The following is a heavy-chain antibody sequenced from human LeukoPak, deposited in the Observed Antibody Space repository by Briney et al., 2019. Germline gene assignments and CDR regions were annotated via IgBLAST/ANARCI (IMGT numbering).Heavy chain of an antibody. D-gene: IGHD6-13*01. J-gene: IGHJ4*02. Sequence: GASVKVSCKASGGTFSSYAISWVRQAPGQGLEWMGRIIPILGIGNYAQKFQGRVTITADKSTSTAYMELSSLRSEDTAVYYCARVRGSSWYLIDYWGQGTLVTVSS. CDR3: ARVRGSSWYLIDY. V-gene: IGHV1-69*04. CDR1: GGTFSSYA. CDR2: IIPILGIG.